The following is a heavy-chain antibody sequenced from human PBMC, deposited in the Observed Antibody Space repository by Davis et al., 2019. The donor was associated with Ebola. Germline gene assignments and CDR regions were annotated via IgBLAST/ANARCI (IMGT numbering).Heavy chain of an antibody. D-gene: IGHD5-24*01. J-gene: IGHJ4*02. V-gene: IGHV1-2*04. CDR1: GYTFTSYY. CDR3: ARGLDWRWLQFDY. Sequence: AASVKVSCKASGYTFTSYYMHWVRQAPGQGLEWMGWINPNSGGTNYAQKFQGWVTMTRDTSISTAYMELSRLRSDDTAVYYCARGLDWRWLQFDYWGQGTLVTVSS. CDR2: INPNSGGT.